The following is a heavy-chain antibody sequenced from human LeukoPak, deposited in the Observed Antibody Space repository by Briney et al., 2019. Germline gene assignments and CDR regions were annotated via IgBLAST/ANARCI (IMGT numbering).Heavy chain of an antibody. CDR3: AKDMAAAATGDAFDI. CDR1: GFTFDDYA. V-gene: IGHV3-9*01. CDR2: ISWNSGSI. J-gene: IGHJ3*02. Sequence: PGGSLRLSCAASGFTFDDYAMHWVRQAPGKGLEWVSGISWNSGSIGYADSVKGRFTISRDNAKNSLYLQMNSLRAEDTALYYCAKDMAAAATGDAFDIWAQGKRVTVSS. D-gene: IGHD6-13*01.